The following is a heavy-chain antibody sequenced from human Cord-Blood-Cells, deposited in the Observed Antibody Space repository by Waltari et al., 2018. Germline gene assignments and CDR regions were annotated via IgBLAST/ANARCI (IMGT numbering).Heavy chain of an antibody. J-gene: IGHJ6*02. Sequence: QVQLQQWGAGLLKPSETLSLTCAVYGGSFSGYYWSWIRQPPGKGLEWIGEINQSGSTNYNPSLKSRVTISVDTSKNQFSLKLSSVTAADTAVYYCARGRGEVGLLGVWGQGTTVTISS. CDR1: GGSFSGYY. CDR2: INQSGST. V-gene: IGHV4-34*01. CDR3: ARGRGEVGLLGV.